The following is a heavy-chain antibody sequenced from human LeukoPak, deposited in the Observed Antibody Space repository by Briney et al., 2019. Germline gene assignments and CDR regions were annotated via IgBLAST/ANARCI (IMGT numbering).Heavy chain of an antibody. J-gene: IGHJ4*02. CDR1: AFTVSSNY. Sequence: PGGSLRLSCAASAFTVSSNYMSWVRQAPGKGLEWVSVIYSGGSTYYADSVKGRFTISRDNSKNTLYLQMNSLKAEDTAVYYCARDPDGYRQGHHFDYWGQGTLVTVSS. V-gene: IGHV3-66*01. CDR2: IYSGGST. CDR3: ARDPDGYRQGHHFDY. D-gene: IGHD5-18*01.